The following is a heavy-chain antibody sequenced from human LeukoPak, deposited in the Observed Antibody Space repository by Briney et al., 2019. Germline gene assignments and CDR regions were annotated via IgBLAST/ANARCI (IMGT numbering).Heavy chain of an antibody. Sequence: GGSLSLSCAASGFAFSDYWMSWVRQAPGKGLEWVAFIRYDGSNKYYADSVKGRFTISRDNSKNTLYLQMNSLRAEDTAVYYCAKVGTNFLRYHFDSWGRGTLVTVSS. D-gene: IGHD1-1*01. J-gene: IGHJ4*02. CDR3: AKVGTNFLRYHFDS. CDR1: GFAFSDYW. CDR2: IRYDGSNK. V-gene: IGHV3-30*02.